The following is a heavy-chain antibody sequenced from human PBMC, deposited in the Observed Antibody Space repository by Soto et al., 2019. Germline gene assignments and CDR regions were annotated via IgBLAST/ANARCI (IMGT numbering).Heavy chain of an antibody. Sequence: SETLSLTCTVSGGSISSGDYYWSWIRQPPGKGLEWIGYIYHSGSTYYNPSLKSRVTISVDTSKNQFSLKLSSVTAADTAVYYCARERPDGARLDPWGQRTLVTVSS. D-gene: IGHD6-6*01. CDR2: IYHSGST. V-gene: IGHV4-30-4*01. J-gene: IGHJ5*02. CDR3: ARERPDGARLDP. CDR1: GGSISSGDYY.